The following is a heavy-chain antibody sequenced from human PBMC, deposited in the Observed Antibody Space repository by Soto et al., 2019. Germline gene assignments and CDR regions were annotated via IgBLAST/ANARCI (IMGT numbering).Heavy chain of an antibody. J-gene: IGHJ4*02. D-gene: IGHD5-12*01. CDR2: ISAYNVNT. Sequence: QVQLVQSGAEMKKPGASVKVSCKASGYTFTTYGISWVRQAPGQGLEWMGWISAYNVNTHYAQKLPARLTMTTDTYKSTAYVDLRSLTSDATAVYYRAREPFPATYDSVDYGGQGTLVTVSS. CDR3: AREPFPATYDSVDY. V-gene: IGHV1-18*04. CDR1: GYTFTTYG.